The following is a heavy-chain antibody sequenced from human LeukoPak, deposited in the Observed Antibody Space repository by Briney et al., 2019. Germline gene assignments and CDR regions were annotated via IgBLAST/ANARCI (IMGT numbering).Heavy chain of an antibody. CDR3: AKITDYDFWNEVSSSFDS. D-gene: IGHD3-3*01. CDR2: INGGGPRT. J-gene: IGHJ4*02. V-gene: IGHV3-23*01. CDR1: GFTFTDYG. Sequence: GGSLRLSCSVSGFTFTDYGMSWVRQAPGKGLEWVSTINGGGPRTYYADSVKGRFTISRDNSNTTLYLQMNNLRPEDTAMYFCAKITDYDFWNEVSSSFDSWGQGTLVTVSS.